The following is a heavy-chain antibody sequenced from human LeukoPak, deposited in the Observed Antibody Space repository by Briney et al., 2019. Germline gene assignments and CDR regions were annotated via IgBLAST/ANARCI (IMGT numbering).Heavy chain of an antibody. J-gene: IGHJ4*02. CDR1: GYTFTGYY. D-gene: IGHD3-22*01. Sequence: ASVKVSCKASGYTFTGYYMHWVRQAPGQGLEWMGWINPNSGGTNYAQKFQGRVTMTRDTSISTAYMELSRLRSDDTAVYYCARDWYYYDSSEGGGFDYWGQGTLVTVSS. CDR2: INPNSGGT. CDR3: ARDWYYYDSSEGGGFDY. V-gene: IGHV1-2*02.